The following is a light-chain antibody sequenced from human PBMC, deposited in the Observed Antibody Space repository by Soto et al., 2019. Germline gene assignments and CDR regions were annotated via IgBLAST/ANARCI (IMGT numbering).Light chain of an antibody. Sequence: DIQMTQSPSSVSAAGQDRVSITCRASQHISNWLAWYQQRPGRAPKLLIYTGSSLQSGVASRFSGTGSGTDFTLTISSPQPEDVATYYCQQANSFPLTIGGGTKVEIK. CDR1: QHISNW. V-gene: IGKV1-12*01. CDR2: TGS. J-gene: IGKJ4*01. CDR3: QQANSFPLT.